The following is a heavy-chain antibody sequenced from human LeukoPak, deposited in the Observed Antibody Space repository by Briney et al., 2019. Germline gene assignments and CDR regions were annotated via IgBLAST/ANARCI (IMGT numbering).Heavy chain of an antibody. J-gene: IGHJ4*02. Sequence: PGGSLRLSCAASGFPFIDYDMHWVREVIGKGLEWVSAIGIRGNTHYSGSVNGRFTISRENAESSLYLQMYSLRAEDTAVYYCARGGIQVSGIDEFDYWGQGTLVTVSS. CDR1: GFPFIDYD. D-gene: IGHD6-19*01. CDR2: IGIRGNT. CDR3: ARGGIQVSGIDEFDY. V-gene: IGHV3-13*01.